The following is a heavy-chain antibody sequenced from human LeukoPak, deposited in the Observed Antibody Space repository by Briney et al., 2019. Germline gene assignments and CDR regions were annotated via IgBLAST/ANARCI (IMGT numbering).Heavy chain of an antibody. J-gene: IGHJ5*02. CDR1: GYTFTSFG. CDR3: AREFRWFDP. Sequence: ASVKVSCKASGYTFTSFGISWVRQAPGQGLEWMGWISAYNGNTNYAQKLQGRVTMTTDTSTSTAYMEQRSMRSGDTAVYEAAREFRWFDPWGQGTLVTVSS. V-gene: IGHV1-18*01. CDR2: ISAYNGNT.